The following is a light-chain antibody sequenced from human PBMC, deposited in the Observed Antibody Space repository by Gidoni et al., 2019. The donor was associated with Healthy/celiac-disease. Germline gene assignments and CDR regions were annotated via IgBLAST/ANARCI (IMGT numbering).Light chain of an antibody. CDR3: QQYYNSPFL. CDR1: QSLFYTHINKTF. Sequence: DIVMTQSPQSLAVSLGERATINCRSSQSLFYTHINKTFLAWYQQKPGQSPKLLIYEASTREVGAPDRFSGAGSGTDFTLTISSLQPEDVAVYYCQQYYNSPFLFGPGTTVDVK. J-gene: IGKJ3*01. CDR2: EAS. V-gene: IGKV4-1*01.